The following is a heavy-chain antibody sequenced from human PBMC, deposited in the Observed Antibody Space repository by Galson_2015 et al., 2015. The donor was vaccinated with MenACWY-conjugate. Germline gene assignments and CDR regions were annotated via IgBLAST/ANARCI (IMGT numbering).Heavy chain of an antibody. Sequence: SVKVSCKASGYTFTSYGISWVRQAPGQGLEWMGWISAYNGNTNYAQKLQGRVTMTTDTSTSTAYMELRSLRSDDTAVYYCARVPGIAVAGTHFDYWGQGTLVTVSS. J-gene: IGHJ4*02. CDR1: GYTFTSYG. D-gene: IGHD6-19*01. CDR2: ISAYNGNT. CDR3: ARVPGIAVAGTHFDY. V-gene: IGHV1-18*01.